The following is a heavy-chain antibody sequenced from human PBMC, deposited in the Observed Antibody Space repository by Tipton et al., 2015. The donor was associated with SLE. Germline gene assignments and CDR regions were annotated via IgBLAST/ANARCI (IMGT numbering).Heavy chain of an antibody. Sequence: GHVTISADKSISTAYLQWNSLRAEDTAVYYCAKVTLMGVPAAPFDYWGQGTLVTVSS. J-gene: IGHJ4*02. D-gene: IGHD2-2*01. V-gene: IGHV5-10-1*01. CDR3: AKVTLMGVPAAPFDY.